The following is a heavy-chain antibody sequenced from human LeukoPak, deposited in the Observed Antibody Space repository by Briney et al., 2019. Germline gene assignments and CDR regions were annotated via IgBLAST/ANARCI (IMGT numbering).Heavy chain of an antibody. CDR1: GYTFTGYY. CDR2: INPNSGGT. D-gene: IGHD1-26*01. V-gene: IGHV1-2*06. CDR3: ARGRSFYSGSYEAINWFDP. J-gene: IGHJ5*02. Sequence: ASVKVSCKASGYTFTGYYMHWVRQAPGQGLEWMGRINPNSGGTNYAQKFQGRVTMTRDTSISTAYMELSRLRSDDTAVYYCARGRSFYSGSYEAINWFDPGGQGTLVTVSS.